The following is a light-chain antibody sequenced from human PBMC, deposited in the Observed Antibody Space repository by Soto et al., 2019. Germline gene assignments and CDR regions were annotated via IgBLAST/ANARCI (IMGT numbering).Light chain of an antibody. J-gene: IGLJ3*02. Sequence: QAVVTQPPSVSGAPGQRVTISCTGSSSNIGAGYHVHWYQQLPGTAPKLLIYGNSNRPSGVPDRFSGSKSGTSASLAITGLQAEDEADYYCQSYDSSLSGSVFGGGTKLTVL. CDR3: QSYDSSLSGSV. CDR2: GNS. V-gene: IGLV1-40*01. CDR1: SSNIGAGYH.